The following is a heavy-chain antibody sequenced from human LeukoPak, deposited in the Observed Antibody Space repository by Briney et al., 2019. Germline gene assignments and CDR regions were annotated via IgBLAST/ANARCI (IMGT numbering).Heavy chain of an antibody. CDR3: ARDAGGPSDY. D-gene: IGHD3-10*01. CDR1: GFVLSSYT. CDR2: ITSSSTYI. V-gene: IGHV3-21*01. J-gene: IGHJ4*02. Sequence: PGGSLRLSCAASGFVLSSYTMKWFRQAPGKGPDWVSSITSSSTYIDYADSVKGRFTISRDNAKNSLYLEMNSLRAEDTAVYYCARDAGGPSDYWGQGTLVTVSS.